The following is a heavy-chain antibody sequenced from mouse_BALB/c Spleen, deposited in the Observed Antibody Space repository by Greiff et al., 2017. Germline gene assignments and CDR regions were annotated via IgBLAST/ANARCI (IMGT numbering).Heavy chain of an antibody. CDR2: ISSGGSYT. V-gene: IGHV5-6*01. CDR1: GFTFSSYG. Sequence: EVKLVESGGDLVKPGGSLKLSCAASGFTFSSYGMSWVRQTPDKRLEWVATISSGGSYTYYPDSVKGRFTISRDNAKNTLYLQMSSLKSEDTAMYYCARRDYYGSSDGYFDVWGAGTTVTVSS. CDR3: ARRDYYGSSDGYFDV. D-gene: IGHD1-1*01. J-gene: IGHJ1*01.